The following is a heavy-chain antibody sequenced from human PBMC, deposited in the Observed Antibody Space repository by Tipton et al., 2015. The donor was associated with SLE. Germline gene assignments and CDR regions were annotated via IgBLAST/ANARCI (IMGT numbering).Heavy chain of an antibody. J-gene: IGHJ3*01. V-gene: IGHV4-61*02. CDR2: IYTSGST. Sequence: TLSLTCTVSGDSISSGLYYWSWIRQPAGKGLEWIGRIYTSGSTNYHTSLRSRVTVSLDTSKNQISLNLTSVTAADTALYFCARDQFATVGAFDLWGQGTIVTVSS. CDR3: ARDQFATVGAFDL. D-gene: IGHD1-14*01. CDR1: GDSISSGLYY.